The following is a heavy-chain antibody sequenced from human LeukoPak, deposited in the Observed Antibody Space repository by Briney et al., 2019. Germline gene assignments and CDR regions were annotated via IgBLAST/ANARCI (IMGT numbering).Heavy chain of an antibody. CDR3: ARGVGYSNYEFWFDP. V-gene: IGHV4-30-4*08. CDR1: GGSISSGGYY. CDR2: IYYSGST. J-gene: IGHJ5*02. Sequence: SETLSLTCTVSGGSISSGGYYWSWIRQPPGKGLEWIGYIYYSGSTYYNPSLKSRVTISVDTSKNQFSLKLSSVTAADTAVYYCARGVGYSNYEFWFDPWGQGTLVTVSP. D-gene: IGHD4-11*01.